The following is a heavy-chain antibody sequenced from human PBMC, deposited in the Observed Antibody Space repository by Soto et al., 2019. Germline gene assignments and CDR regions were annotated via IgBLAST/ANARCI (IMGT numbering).Heavy chain of an antibody. D-gene: IGHD6-13*01. J-gene: IGHJ4*02. CDR3: ARGDSNSWSDY. Sequence: QVQMVESGGGVVQPGRSLRLSCAASGFTFRNYAMDWVRQAPGKGLEWVAVISYDGTNKYYADSVKGRFTISRDNSKNTLSLHMNSLRAEDTAVYYCARGDSNSWSDYWGQGTLVTVSS. CDR2: ISYDGTNK. V-gene: IGHV3-30*01. CDR1: GFTFRNYA.